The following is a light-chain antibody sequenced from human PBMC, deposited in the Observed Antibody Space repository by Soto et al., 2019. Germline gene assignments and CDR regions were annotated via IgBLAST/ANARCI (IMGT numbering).Light chain of an antibody. CDR1: QSISSW. J-gene: IGKJ4*02. V-gene: IGKV1-5*01. CDR3: QQYDKFLCT. Sequence: IQMTQSPATLSVSKGERATLTYWASQSISSWLAWYQQKPGKAPKLLIYDASSVESGVPSRFSGSGSGTEFTLPIISLQPDDFAPYYCQQYDKFLCTFGGGTKVDIK. CDR2: DAS.